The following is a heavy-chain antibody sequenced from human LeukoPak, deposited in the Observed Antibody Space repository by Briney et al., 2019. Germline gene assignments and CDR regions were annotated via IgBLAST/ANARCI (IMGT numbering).Heavy chain of an antibody. CDR1: GYSIGSGYY. CDR3: ARGLTSATGTTRRFDP. CDR2: IYYSGST. V-gene: IGHV4-31*03. J-gene: IGHJ5*02. Sequence: SETLSLTCTVSGYSIGSGYYWSWIRQHPGKGLEWIGYIYYSGSTYYNPSLKSRVTISVDTSKNQFSLKLSSVTAADTAVYYCARGLTSATGTTRRFDPWGQGTLVTVSS. D-gene: IGHD1-1*01.